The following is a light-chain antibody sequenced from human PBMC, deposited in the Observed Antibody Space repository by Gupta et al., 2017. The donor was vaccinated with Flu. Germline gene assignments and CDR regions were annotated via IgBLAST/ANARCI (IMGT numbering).Light chain of an antibody. J-gene: IGLJ1*01. CDR2: RVN. CDR1: TFNIGNNY. CDR3: VAWDNSLNSFV. Sequence: QSVLTQPPSTSGTPGQRVTISCSGTTFNIGNNYVYWFQQLPGAAPRLLIYRVNERHSGVPDRFSASKSATSGSLAISGLRSEDEGDYFCVAWDNSLNSFVFGTGTTVTVL. V-gene: IGLV1-47*01.